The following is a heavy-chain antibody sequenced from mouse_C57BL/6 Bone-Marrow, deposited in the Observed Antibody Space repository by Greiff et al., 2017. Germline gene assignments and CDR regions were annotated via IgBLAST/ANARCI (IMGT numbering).Heavy chain of an antibody. Sequence: DVKLVESGGGLVKPGGSLKLSCAASGFTFSSYAMSWVRQTPEKRLEWVATISDGGSYTYYPDNVKGRFTISRDNAKKNLYLQMSHLKAEDTAMYYCARLDYYAMDYWGQGTSVTVSS. CDR1: GFTFSSYA. CDR2: ISDGGSYT. J-gene: IGHJ4*01. CDR3: ARLDYYAMDY. V-gene: IGHV5-4*03.